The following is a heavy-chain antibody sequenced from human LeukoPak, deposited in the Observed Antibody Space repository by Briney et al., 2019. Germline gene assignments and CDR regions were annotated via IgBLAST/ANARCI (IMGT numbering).Heavy chain of an antibody. CDR1: GFTFSSYG. D-gene: IGHD1-26*01. Sequence: PGGSLRLSCAASGFTFSSYGMCWVRQAPGKGLGWVSPISGSGGSTYYADSVKGRFTISRDNSKNTLYLQMNSLRAEDTAVYYCAREWLVGATHWFDPWGQGTLVTVSS. J-gene: IGHJ5*02. CDR2: ISGSGGST. V-gene: IGHV3-23*01. CDR3: AREWLVGATHWFDP.